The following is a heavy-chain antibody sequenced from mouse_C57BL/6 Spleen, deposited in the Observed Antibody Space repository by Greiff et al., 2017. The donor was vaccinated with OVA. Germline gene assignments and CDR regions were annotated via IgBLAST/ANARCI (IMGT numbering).Heavy chain of an antibody. J-gene: IGHJ4*01. Sequence: EVQRVESGGGLVQPGGSLSLSCAASGFTFTDYYMSWVRQPPGRALEWLGFIRNKANGYTTEYSASVKGRFTISRDNSQSILYLRMNALRADDSATYYCASLYYDYEGSAMDYWGQGTSVTVSS. CDR1: GFTFTDYY. CDR2: IRNKANGYTT. D-gene: IGHD2-4*01. V-gene: IGHV7-3*01. CDR3: ASLYYDYEGSAMDY.